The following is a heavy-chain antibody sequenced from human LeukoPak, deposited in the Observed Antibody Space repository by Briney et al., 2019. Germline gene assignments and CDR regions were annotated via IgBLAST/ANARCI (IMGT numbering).Heavy chain of an antibody. D-gene: IGHD4-23*01. V-gene: IGHV4-39*07. CDR3: ARDDYGGKSGFDY. CDR2: IYYSGST. J-gene: IGHJ4*02. Sequence: SEPLSLTCTVSGGSISCGNYYGRWIRQPPGEGLEWIGNIYYSGSTYYNPSLKSRVTISVDTSKNQFSLKLSSVIAADTAVYYCARDDYGGKSGFDYWGQGTLVAVSS. CDR1: GGSISCGNYY.